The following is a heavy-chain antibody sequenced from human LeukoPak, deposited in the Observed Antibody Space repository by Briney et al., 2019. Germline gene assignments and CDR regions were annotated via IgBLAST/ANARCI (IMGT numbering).Heavy chain of an antibody. V-gene: IGHV3-30-3*01. Sequence: GGSLRLSCAASRFTFSSYAMHWVRQAPGKGLEWVAVISYDGSNKYYADSVKGRFTISRDNSKNTLYLQMNSLRAEDTAVYYCAPTFGGLIVVSGASFDYWGQGTLATVSS. CDR2: ISYDGSNK. J-gene: IGHJ4*02. D-gene: IGHD3-16*02. CDR1: RFTFSSYA. CDR3: APTFGGLIVVSGASFDY.